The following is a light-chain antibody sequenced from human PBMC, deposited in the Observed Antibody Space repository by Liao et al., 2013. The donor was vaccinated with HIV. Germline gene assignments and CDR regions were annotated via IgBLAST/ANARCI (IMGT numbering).Light chain of an antibody. CDR2: YDT. V-gene: IGLV3-21*04. Sequence: SYELTQPPSVSVAPEETATITCGGDNIGRKTVHWYQQKPGQAPLLVIYYDTDRPSGVPERFSGSNSGNTATLTISRVEAGDEADYYCQLWDSSSDPLVFGGGTKLTVL. CDR3: QLWDSSSDPLV. J-gene: IGLJ3*02. CDR1: NIGRKT.